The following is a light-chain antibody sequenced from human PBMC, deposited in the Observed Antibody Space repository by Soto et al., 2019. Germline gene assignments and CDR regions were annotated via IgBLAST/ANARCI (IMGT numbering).Light chain of an antibody. Sequence: EIVLTQSPGTLSLSPGERATLSCRASQYVSTTFFAWYQQKPGQAPRLLIYGTSNRATGIPDRFSGSGSGTDFTLIIARPEPKDFAVYYCQQYGSSPLTFGGGTRMEIK. CDR3: QQYGSSPLT. J-gene: IGKJ4*01. CDR1: QYVSTTF. V-gene: IGKV3-20*01. CDR2: GTS.